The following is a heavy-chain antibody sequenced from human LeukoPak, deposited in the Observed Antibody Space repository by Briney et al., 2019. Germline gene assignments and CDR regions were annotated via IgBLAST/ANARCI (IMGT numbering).Heavy chain of an antibody. J-gene: IGHJ3*02. CDR2: ISGSGGST. D-gene: IGHD1-1*01. Sequence: GGSLRLSCAASGFTFSSYVMSWVRQAPGKGMEWVSTISGSGGSTYYADSVKSRFTISRDNSKNTLYLQMNSLRAEDTAVYYCAKDKGTTGAYDAFDIWGQGTMVTVSS. CDR3: AKDKGTTGAYDAFDI. V-gene: IGHV3-23*01. CDR1: GFTFSSYV.